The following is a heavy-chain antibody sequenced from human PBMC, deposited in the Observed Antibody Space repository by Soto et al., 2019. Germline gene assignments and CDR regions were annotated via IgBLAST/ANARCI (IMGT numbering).Heavy chain of an antibody. J-gene: IGHJ6*03. V-gene: IGHV3-7*01. CDR3: ASVAATMGYYYYYHMDV. D-gene: IGHD5-12*01. CDR1: GFTFSSYW. Sequence: EVQLVESGGGLVQPGGSLRLSCAASGFTFSSYWMSWVRQAPGKGLEWVANIKQDGSEKYYVDSVKGRFTISRDNAKNSLYLQMNSLRAEDTAVYYCASVAATMGYYYYYHMDVWGKGTTVTVSS. CDR2: IKQDGSEK.